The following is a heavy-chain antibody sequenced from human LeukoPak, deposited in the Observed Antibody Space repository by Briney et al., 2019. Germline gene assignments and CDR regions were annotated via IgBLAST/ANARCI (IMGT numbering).Heavy chain of an antibody. CDR2: IVVGSGNT. D-gene: IGHD1-20*01. V-gene: IGHV1-58*02. J-gene: IGHJ5*02. Sequence: SVKVSCKASGFTFTSSAMQWVRQARGQHLEWIGWIVVGSGNTNYAQKFQERVTITRDMSTSTAYMELSSLRSEDTAVYYCAAAPKYNWNPNWFDPWGQGTLVTVSS. CDR1: GFTFTSSA. CDR3: AAAPKYNWNPNWFDP.